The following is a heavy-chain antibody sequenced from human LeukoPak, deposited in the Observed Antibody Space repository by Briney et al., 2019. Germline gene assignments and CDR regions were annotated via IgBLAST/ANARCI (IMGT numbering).Heavy chain of an antibody. J-gene: IGHJ4*02. Sequence: PSETLSLTCTVSGGSITSSNYFWGWIRQPPGQGLEWIGSIYYGGTTYYNPSLRSRVTISVETSKNQFSLKLSSVTAADTAVYYCARAGYCSGGSCYSFDYWGQGTLVTVSS. CDR3: ARAGYCSGGSCYSFDY. CDR1: GGSITSSNYF. V-gene: IGHV4-39*01. D-gene: IGHD2-15*01. CDR2: IYYGGTT.